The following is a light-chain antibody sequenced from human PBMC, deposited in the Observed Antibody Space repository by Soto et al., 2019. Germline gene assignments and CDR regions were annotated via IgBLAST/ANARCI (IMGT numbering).Light chain of an antibody. V-gene: IGLV1-44*01. CDR3: GAWDDSLNGVM. Sequence: QSVLTQPPSVSGTPGQRVTISCSGSSSNIGSHGVNCYRHPPGTAPQLLIYSSSQRPSGVPDRSSGSKSGTSVSLAISGFQSEDEAEYYCGAWDDSLNGVMFGGGTKLTVL. CDR1: SSNIGSHG. CDR2: SSS. J-gene: IGLJ3*02.